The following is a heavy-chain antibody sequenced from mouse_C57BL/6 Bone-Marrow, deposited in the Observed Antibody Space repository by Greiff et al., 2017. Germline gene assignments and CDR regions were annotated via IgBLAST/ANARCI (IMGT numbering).Heavy chain of an antibody. V-gene: IGHV6-6*01. Sequence: EVKVEESGGGLVQPGGSMKLSCAASGFTFSDAWMDWVRQSPEKGLEWVAEIRNKANNHATYYAESVKGRFTISRDDSKSSVYLQMNSLRAEDTGIYYCFTTVGRGFAYWGQGTLVTVSA. CDR1: GFTFSDAW. J-gene: IGHJ3*01. CDR3: FTTVGRGFAY. CDR2: IRNKANNHAT. D-gene: IGHD1-1*01.